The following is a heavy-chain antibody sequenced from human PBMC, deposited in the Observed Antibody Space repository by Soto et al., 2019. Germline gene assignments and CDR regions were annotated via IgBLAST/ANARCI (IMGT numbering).Heavy chain of an antibody. CDR2: IWTSGSA. CDR3: ARDHPTYYDFWSGYNFEY. Sequence: PSETLSLTCSVSGGSISDYYWNWIRQPAGKGLEWIGRIWTSGSASYNPSLKSRVTMSADTSKNQFSLKLTSVTAADSAMYYCARDHPTYYDFWSGYNFEYWGQGIMVTVSS. J-gene: IGHJ4*02. V-gene: IGHV4-4*07. CDR1: GGSISDYY. D-gene: IGHD3-3*01.